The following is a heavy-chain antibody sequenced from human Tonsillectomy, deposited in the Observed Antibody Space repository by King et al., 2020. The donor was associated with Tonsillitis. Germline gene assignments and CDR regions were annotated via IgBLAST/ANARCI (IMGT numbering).Heavy chain of an antibody. Sequence: DVQLVESGGGLVKPGGSLRLSCEASGFTFSTYSVNWVRQAPGRGLEWVSSISSSGTYRFYADALKGRFTISRDNAKNSLYLQMNSLRAEDTAVYYCAREVPLYSGSFWGLIDYWGQGTLVTVSS. D-gene: IGHD1-26*01. CDR1: GFTFSTYS. J-gene: IGHJ4*02. CDR3: AREVPLYSGSFWGLIDY. CDR2: ISSSGTYR. V-gene: IGHV3-21*01.